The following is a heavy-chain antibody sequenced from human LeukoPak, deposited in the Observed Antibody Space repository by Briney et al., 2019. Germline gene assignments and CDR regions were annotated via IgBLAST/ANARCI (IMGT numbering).Heavy chain of an antibody. V-gene: IGHV3-48*03. CDR3: ARVAGPIDY. Sequence: GGSLRLSCAASGFTFSSYEMNWVRQAPGKGLEWVSYISSSGSTIYYADTVKGRFTISRDNAKNSLYLQMNSLRAEDTAVYYCARVAGPIDYWGQGTLVTVSS. CDR1: GFTFSSYE. CDR2: ISSSGSTI. D-gene: IGHD2-15*01. J-gene: IGHJ4*02.